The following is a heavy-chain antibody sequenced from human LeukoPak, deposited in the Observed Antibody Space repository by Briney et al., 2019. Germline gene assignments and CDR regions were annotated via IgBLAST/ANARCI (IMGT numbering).Heavy chain of an antibody. CDR3: ARAVHQTYYYDSSRIDP. CDR2: INTNTGNP. D-gene: IGHD3-22*01. CDR1: GYTFTSYA. Sequence: GASVKVSCKASGYTFTSYAMNWVRQAPGQGLEWMGWINTNTGNPTYARGFTGRFVFSLDTSVSTAYLQISSLKAEDTAVYYCARAVHQTYYYDSSRIDPWGQGTLVTVSS. V-gene: IGHV7-4-1*02. J-gene: IGHJ5*02.